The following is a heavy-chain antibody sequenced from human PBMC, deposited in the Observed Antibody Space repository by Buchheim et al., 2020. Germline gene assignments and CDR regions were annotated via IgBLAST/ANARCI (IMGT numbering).Heavy chain of an antibody. V-gene: IGHV3-15*01. CDR1: EFTFTNAW. CDR2: IRSSTDGGTT. J-gene: IGHJ4*02. Sequence: EVQLVESGGDLVKPGESLRLSCAASEFTFTNAWMSWIRQAPGKGLEWVGRIRSSTDGGTTDYAVPVKGRFTNSRDDSENTLYLQMNSLKTEDTAVYYCTTLMKSARLSSDYWGQGTL. CDR3: TTLMKSARLSSDY. D-gene: IGHD6-6*01.